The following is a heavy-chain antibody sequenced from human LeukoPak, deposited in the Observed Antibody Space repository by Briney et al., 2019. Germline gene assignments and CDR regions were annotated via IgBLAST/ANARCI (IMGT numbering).Heavy chain of an antibody. CDR2: IIPIFGTA. Sequence: GSSVKVSCKASGGTFSSYAISWVRQAPGQGLEWMGGIIPIFGTANYAQKFQGRVTITTDESTSTAYMELSSLRSEDTAVYYCARDHYSNSLGNLGYWGQGTLVTVSS. CDR3: ARDHYSNSLGNLGY. D-gene: IGHD4-11*01. CDR1: GGTFSSYA. V-gene: IGHV1-69*05. J-gene: IGHJ4*02.